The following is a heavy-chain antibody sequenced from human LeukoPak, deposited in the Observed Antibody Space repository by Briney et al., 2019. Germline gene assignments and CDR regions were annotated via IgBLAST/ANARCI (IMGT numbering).Heavy chain of an antibody. CDR1: GGSISTSAFY. Sequence: SETLSLTCTVSGGSISTSAFYWGWIRQPLGQGLEWIGSIYDSGNEFYNPSLKSRVTISADTSKNQFSLKLNSVTAADTAMYYCARQISDYYYYYMDVWGEGITVTVSS. CDR2: IYDSGNE. CDR3: ARQISDYYYYYMDV. D-gene: IGHD2/OR15-2a*01. J-gene: IGHJ6*03. V-gene: IGHV4-39*01.